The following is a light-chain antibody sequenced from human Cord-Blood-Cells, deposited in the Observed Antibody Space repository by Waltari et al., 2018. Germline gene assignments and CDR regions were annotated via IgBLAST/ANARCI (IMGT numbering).Light chain of an antibody. V-gene: IGLV2-14*01. CDR3: SSYTSSSV. CDR2: DVS. CDR1: SSDVGGYNY. Sequence: QSALTQPASVSGSPGQSITISCTGTSSDVGGYNYVSWYQQHPGKAPKLMIYDVSKRPSGVSNRFSGSKSGSTASLTISGLQAEDEADYYCSSYTSSSVFGGGTKLTVL. J-gene: IGLJ2*01.